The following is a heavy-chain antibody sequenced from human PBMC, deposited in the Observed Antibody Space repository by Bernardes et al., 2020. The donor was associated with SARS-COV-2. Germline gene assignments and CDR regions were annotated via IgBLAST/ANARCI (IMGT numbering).Heavy chain of an antibody. D-gene: IGHD6-19*01. Sequence: ASVKVSCKASGFTFTSYEVSWVRHASGQGLEWMGRMNPTSGNTGYAQKFQGRVTMTRNTSITTAYMELTGLRSEDAAVYFCARSIPLSSGWFHLDYWGPGTVVIVSS. CDR2: MNPTSGNT. J-gene: IGHJ4*02. CDR1: GFTFTSYE. V-gene: IGHV1-8*01. CDR3: ARSIPLSSGWFHLDY.